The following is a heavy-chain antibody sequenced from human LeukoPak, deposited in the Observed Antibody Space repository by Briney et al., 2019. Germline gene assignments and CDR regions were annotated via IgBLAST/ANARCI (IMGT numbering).Heavy chain of an antibody. D-gene: IGHD6-13*01. CDR3: AKDRGPSIAAAGQYYYYGMDV. J-gene: IGHJ6*02. V-gene: IGHV3-30*18. Sequence: TGRSLRLSCAASGFTFSSYGMHWVRQAPGEGLEWVAVISYDGSNKYYADSVKGRFTISRDNSKNTLYLQMNSLRAEDTAVYYCAKDRGPSIAAAGQYYYYGMDVWGQGTTVTVSS. CDR1: GFTFSSYG. CDR2: ISYDGSNK.